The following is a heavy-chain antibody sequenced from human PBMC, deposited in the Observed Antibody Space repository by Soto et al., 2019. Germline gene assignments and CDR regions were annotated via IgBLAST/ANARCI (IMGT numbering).Heavy chain of an antibody. J-gene: IGHJ4*02. D-gene: IGHD1-26*01. CDR3: ASLWELDYFDY. CDR2: ISYDGSNK. V-gene: IGHV3-30-3*01. CDR1: GFTFSSYA. Sequence: PGGSLRLSCAASGFTFSSYAMHWVRQAPGKGLEWVAVISYDGSNKYYADSVKGRFTISRDNSKNTLYLQMNSLRAEDTAVYYCASLWELDYFDYWGQGTLVTVSS.